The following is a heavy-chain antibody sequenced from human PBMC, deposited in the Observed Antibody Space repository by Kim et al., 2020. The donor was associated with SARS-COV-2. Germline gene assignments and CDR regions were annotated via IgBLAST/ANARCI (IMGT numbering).Heavy chain of an antibody. Sequence: GGSLRLSCAASGFTFSSYAMSWVRQAPGKGLEWVSAISGSGGSTYYADSVKGRFTISRDNSKNTLYLQMNSLRAEDTAVYYCAKDLQVRLIVVVPAAMGHYWGQGTLVTVSS. CDR2: ISGSGGST. J-gene: IGHJ4*02. D-gene: IGHD2-2*01. CDR1: GFTFSSYA. V-gene: IGHV3-23*01. CDR3: AKDLQVRLIVVVPAAMGHY.